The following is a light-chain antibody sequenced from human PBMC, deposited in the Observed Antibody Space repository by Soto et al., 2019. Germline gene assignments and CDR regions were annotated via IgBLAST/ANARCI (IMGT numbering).Light chain of an antibody. CDR1: GSNIGAGYD. CDR3: QSYDSSPSGYV. V-gene: IGLV1-40*01. Sequence: QAVVTQPPSVSGAPGQRVTISCTGSGSNIGAGYDVHWYQQLPGTAPKLLIFANIIRPSGVPDRFSGSKSGTSASLAITGLRAEDEADYYCQSYDSSPSGYVFGTGTKVTVL. CDR2: ANI. J-gene: IGLJ1*01.